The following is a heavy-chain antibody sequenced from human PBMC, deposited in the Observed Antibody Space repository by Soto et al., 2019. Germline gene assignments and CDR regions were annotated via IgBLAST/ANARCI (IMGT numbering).Heavy chain of an antibody. CDR2: IYYSGST. V-gene: IGHV4-30-4*01. J-gene: IGHJ4*02. D-gene: IGHD6-6*01. Sequence: PSETLSLTCTVSGGFTSSGDYYWGWIRQPPGKGLEWIGYIYYSGSTYYNPSLKSRVTISVDTSKNQFSLKLTSVTAADTALYYCARHRPQEDGSKTGFDYWGQGTPVTVSP. CDR1: GGFTSSGDYY. CDR3: ARHRPQEDGSKTGFDY.